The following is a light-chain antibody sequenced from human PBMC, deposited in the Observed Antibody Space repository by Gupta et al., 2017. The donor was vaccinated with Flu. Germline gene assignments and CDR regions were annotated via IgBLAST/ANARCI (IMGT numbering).Light chain of an antibody. CDR2: EVS. CDR1: QSLVHGDGRTY. CDR3: MQGTLSVT. V-gene: IGKV2-30*02. Sequence: VAMTQSPLSPPVTRGQPAAISCRSSQSLVHGDGRTYLHWIQQRPGHSPRRLIYEVSTRDSGVPDRCRGSGSGTDFTLKISRVEAEDACFYYRMQGTLSVTFGQGTQLEIK. J-gene: IGKJ5*01.